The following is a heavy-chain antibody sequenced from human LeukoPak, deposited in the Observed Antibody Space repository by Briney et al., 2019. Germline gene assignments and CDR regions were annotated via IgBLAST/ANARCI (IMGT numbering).Heavy chain of an antibody. V-gene: IGHV3-7*01. Sequence: GGSLRLSCAASGFTFSTYWMTWVRQAPGKGLEWVASIKEDGSEKYYVDSVQGRFTISRDNAKSSMYLQMNSLRAEDTGVYYCARGGYYRFEYWGQGTLVTVAS. J-gene: IGHJ4*02. CDR2: IKEDGSEK. CDR1: GFTFSTYW. D-gene: IGHD2/OR15-2a*01. CDR3: ARGGYYRFEY.